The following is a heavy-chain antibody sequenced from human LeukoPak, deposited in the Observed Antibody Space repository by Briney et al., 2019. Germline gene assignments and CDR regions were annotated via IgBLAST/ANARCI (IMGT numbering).Heavy chain of an antibody. CDR1: GFTFSSYS. D-gene: IGHD2-2*01. V-gene: IGHV3-21*01. CDR3: ARSRMIGYCSSTSCYAGAFDI. Sequence: GGSLRLSCAASGFTFSSYSMNWVRQAPGKGLEWVSSISSSSSYIYYADSVKGRFTISRDNAKNSLYLQMNSLRAEDTAVYYCARSRMIGYCSSTSCYAGAFDIWGQGTMVTVSS. CDR2: ISSSSSYI. J-gene: IGHJ3*02.